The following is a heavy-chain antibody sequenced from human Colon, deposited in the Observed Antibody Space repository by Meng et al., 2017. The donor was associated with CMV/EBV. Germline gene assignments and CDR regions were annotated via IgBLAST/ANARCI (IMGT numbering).Heavy chain of an antibody. V-gene: IGHV3-23*01. D-gene: IGHD1-26*01. CDR1: GFDFRSYA. CDR3: VRDLNNGRYGGTGESY. J-gene: IGHJ4*02. Sequence: GESLKISCAASGFDFRSYAMSWVRQAPGKGLECVSAIGQRLDDTHYAESVRGRFTVSRDNSRNTLYLQMDSLRVEDSAIYYCVRDLNNGRYGGTGESYWGQGTLVTVSS. CDR2: IGQRLDDT.